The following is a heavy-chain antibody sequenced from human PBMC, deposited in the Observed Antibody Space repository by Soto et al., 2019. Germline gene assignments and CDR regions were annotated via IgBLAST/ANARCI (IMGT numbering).Heavy chain of an antibody. CDR1: GVSIISYY. CDR3: ARGFGNIVGGPAAIVSYYYMDG. D-gene: IGHD2-2*01. CDR2: IYYSGST. J-gene: IGHJ6*03. Sequence: SETLSLTCTVSGVSIISYYWSWIRQPPWKGLEWIGYIYYSGSTNYNPSLKSRVTISVDTSKNQFSLKLSSVTAADTAVYYCARGFGNIVGGPAAIVSYYYMDGWGQGNSV. V-gene: IGHV4-59*01.